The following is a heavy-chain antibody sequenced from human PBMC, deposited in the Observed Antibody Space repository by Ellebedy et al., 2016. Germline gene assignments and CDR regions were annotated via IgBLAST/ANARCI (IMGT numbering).Heavy chain of an antibody. CDR3: ARDHVGTGRPAGFDY. CDR1: GFSFSNSW. D-gene: IGHD6-6*01. J-gene: IGHJ4*02. V-gene: IGHV3-7*01. Sequence: GGSLRLSCAASGFSFSNSWMDWVRQAPGRGLEWVANIKYDGSERYYVASVKGRFIISRDNGKNSLYLQMNSLRAEDTAVYYCARDHVGTGRPAGFDYWGLGTLVTVSS. CDR2: IKYDGSER.